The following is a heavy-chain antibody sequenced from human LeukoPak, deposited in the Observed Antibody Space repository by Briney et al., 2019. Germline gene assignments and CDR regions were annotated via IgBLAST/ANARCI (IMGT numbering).Heavy chain of an antibody. CDR2: IRYDGSNK. CDR3: ARELKVYLHYYDSSGYTDY. CDR1: GFTFSSYG. Sequence: GGSLRLSCAASGFTFSSYGMHWVRQAPGKGLEWVAVIRYDGSNKYYADSVKGRFTISRDNSKNTLYLQMNSLRAEDTAVYYCARELKVYLHYYDSSGYTDYWGQGTLVTVSS. V-gene: IGHV3-33*01. J-gene: IGHJ4*02. D-gene: IGHD3-22*01.